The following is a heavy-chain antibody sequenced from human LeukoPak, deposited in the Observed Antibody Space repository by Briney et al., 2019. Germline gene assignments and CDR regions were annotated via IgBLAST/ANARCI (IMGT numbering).Heavy chain of an antibody. CDR2: IDTDGSSA. D-gene: IGHD4-17*01. CDR3: ASALTTVTPHFHC. J-gene: IGHJ4*02. V-gene: IGHV3-74*01. Sequence: GGSLRLSCAASGFTFSSYWMHWVRQPPGKGLVWVSRIDTDGSSATYADPVKGRFTISRDNAKNTVYLQMNSLRVEDTGVYYCASALTTVTPHFHCWGQGTLVTVSS. CDR1: GFTFSSYW.